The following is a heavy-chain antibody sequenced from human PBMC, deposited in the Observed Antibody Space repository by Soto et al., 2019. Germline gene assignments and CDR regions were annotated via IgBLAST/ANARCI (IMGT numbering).Heavy chain of an antibody. V-gene: IGHV4-59*02. Sequence: SETLSLTCTVTGASVINDYWSWIRQPPGKGLEWIGFVYDSGSTSCNSSLKSRLTISVDTSKNQFSLKLSSVTAADTAVYYCVRQVGDTGSYSYAVWGQGTMVTVS. D-gene: IGHD1-26*01. CDR3: VRQVGDTGSYSYAV. CDR2: VYDSGST. J-gene: IGHJ3*01. CDR1: GASVINDY.